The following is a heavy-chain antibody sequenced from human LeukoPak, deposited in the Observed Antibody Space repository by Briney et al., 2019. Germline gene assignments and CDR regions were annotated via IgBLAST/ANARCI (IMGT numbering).Heavy chain of an antibody. D-gene: IGHD2/OR15-2a*01. CDR3: ARGRNSGFDY. CDR2: TYYRSKWNN. V-gene: IGHV6-1*01. CDR1: GDSVPGNIAVA. Sequence: SQTPPPTFAIPGDSVPGNIAVAWNWLSHSPSKALEGLGRTYYRSKWNNDYAVSVKSRITINPDTSKNQFSLHLNSVTPEDTAVYYCARGRNSGFDYWGQGTLVTVSS. J-gene: IGHJ4*02.